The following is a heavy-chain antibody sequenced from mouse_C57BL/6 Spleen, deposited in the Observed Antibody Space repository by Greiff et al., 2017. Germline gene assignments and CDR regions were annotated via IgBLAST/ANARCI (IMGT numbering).Heavy chain of an antibody. CDR3: ATVLATRYFDV. CDR2: ISDGGSYT. D-gene: IGHD1-1*01. J-gene: IGHJ1*03. CDR1: GFTFSSYA. Sequence: DVQLVESGGGLVKPGGSLKLSCAASGFTFSSYAMSWVRQTPEKRLEWVATISDGGSYTYYPDNVKGRFTISRDNAKNNLYLQMSHLKSEDTAMYYCATVLATRYFDVWGTGTTVTVSA. V-gene: IGHV5-4*01.